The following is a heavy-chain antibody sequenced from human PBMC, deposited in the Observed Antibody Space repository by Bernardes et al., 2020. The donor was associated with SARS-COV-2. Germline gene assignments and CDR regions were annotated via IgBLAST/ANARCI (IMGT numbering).Heavy chain of an antibody. CDR1: GYTFTSYG. CDR2: ISAYNGNT. Sequence: ASVKVSCKASGYTFTSYGIIWVRQAPGQGLEWMGWISAYNGNTNYAQKLQGRVTMTTDTSTSTAYMELRSLRSDDTAVYYCARDQGYCSSTSCYKGNPFDYWGQGTLVTVSS. J-gene: IGHJ4*02. CDR3: ARDQGYCSSTSCYKGNPFDY. D-gene: IGHD2-2*02. V-gene: IGHV1-18*01.